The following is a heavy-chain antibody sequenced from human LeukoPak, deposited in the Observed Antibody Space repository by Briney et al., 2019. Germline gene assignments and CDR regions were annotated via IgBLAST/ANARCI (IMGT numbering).Heavy chain of an antibody. Sequence: ASLKVSCRSSVYTFTGYSIYWVRQAPGQGLQWMGWIDPNSGGTKYAQNLQGRVALTMDTSISTIYMELSSLRSDDTAVYYCARGGTSSTYSPADYWGKGTLVTVSA. CDR2: IDPNSGGT. D-gene: IGHD2-2*01. CDR1: VYTFTGYS. J-gene: IGHJ4*02. CDR3: ARGGTSSTYSPADY. V-gene: IGHV1-2*02.